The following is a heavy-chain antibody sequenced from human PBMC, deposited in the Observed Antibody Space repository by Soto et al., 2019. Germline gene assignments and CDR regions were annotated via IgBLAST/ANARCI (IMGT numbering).Heavy chain of an antibody. CDR1: GFTFSSYA. Sequence: EVQLLESGGGLVQPGGSLRLSCAASGFTFSSYAMSWVRQAPGKGLEWVSAISGSGGSTYYADSVKGRFTISRDNSKNTLYLQMNSLRAEDTAVYYCANPDGLRLGELSPKKDSYGMDVWGQGTTVTVSS. CDR2: ISGSGGST. V-gene: IGHV3-23*01. D-gene: IGHD3-16*02. CDR3: ANPDGLRLGELSPKKDSYGMDV. J-gene: IGHJ6*02.